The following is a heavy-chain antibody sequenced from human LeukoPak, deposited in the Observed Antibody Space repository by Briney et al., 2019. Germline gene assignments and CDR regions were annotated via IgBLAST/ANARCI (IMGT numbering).Heavy chain of an antibody. CDR3: ARGGGYYDFWSGYFYFFDN. CDR2: IKQDGSEE. Sequence: GGSLRLSCAASGFTFSNNWMSWVRQAPGKGLEWVANIKQDGSEEYYVDSLKGRFTISRDNAKNSLYLQMNSLRAEDTAVYYCARGGGYYDFWSGYFYFFDNWGQGTLVTVSS. D-gene: IGHD3-3*01. V-gene: IGHV3-7*01. CDR1: GFTFSNNW. J-gene: IGHJ4*02.